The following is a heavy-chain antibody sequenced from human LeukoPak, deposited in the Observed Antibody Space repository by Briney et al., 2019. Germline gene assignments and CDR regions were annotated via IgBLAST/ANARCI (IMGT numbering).Heavy chain of an antibody. J-gene: IGHJ4*02. CDR3: ARIKSSGNYSPFDY. CDR2: INWNGGST. V-gene: IGHV3-20*04. D-gene: IGHD1-26*01. Sequence: GGSLRLSCAASGLTFDDYGMSWVRQVPGKGLEWVSGINWNGGSTGYADSEKGRFTISRDNAKNSLYLQMNSLRAEDTALYYCARIKSSGNYSPFDYWGQGALLTVSS. CDR1: GLTFDDYG.